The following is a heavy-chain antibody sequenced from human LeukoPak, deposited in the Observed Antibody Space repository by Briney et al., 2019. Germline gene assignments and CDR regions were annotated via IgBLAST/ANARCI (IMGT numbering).Heavy chain of an antibody. CDR3: VGLGENY. CDR2: IKQDGSEK. Sequence: GGSLRLSCAASGLIFRRYWMSWARQASGKGLEWVANIKQDGSEKYYVDSVKGRFTISRDNAKNSLYPQMNSLRAEDTAVYYCVGLGENYWGQGTLVTVSS. V-gene: IGHV3-7*02. J-gene: IGHJ4*02. CDR1: GLIFRRYW. D-gene: IGHD3-10*01.